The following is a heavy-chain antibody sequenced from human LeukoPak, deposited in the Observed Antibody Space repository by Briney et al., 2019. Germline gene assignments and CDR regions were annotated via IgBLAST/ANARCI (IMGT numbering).Heavy chain of an antibody. CDR1: VFIYRSYA. D-gene: IGHD5-12*01. V-gene: IGHV3-23*01. CDR3: AKEAATITDLVDY. Sequence: GGSLGLSCAACVFIYRSYAMRWVRRPPGRGWEWVLAISGSGCSTYCADSVRDRFTIPRHNSKNTLYLKMNSLRADDTAVYYCAKEAATITDLVDYWGQGTLVTVSS. J-gene: IGHJ4*02. CDR2: ISGSGCST.